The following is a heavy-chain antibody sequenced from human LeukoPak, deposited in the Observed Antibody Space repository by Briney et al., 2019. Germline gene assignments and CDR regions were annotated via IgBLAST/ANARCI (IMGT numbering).Heavy chain of an antibody. Sequence: KASETLSLTCTVSGGSISSSSYYWGWIRQPPGKGLEWIGSIYYSGSTYYNPSLKSRVTISVDTSKNQFSLKLSSVTAADTAVYYCARYALQDVEWLLGFDYWGQGTLVTVSS. D-gene: IGHD3-3*01. CDR3: ARYALQDVEWLLGFDY. V-gene: IGHV4-39*01. CDR1: GGSISSSSYY. J-gene: IGHJ4*02. CDR2: IYYSGST.